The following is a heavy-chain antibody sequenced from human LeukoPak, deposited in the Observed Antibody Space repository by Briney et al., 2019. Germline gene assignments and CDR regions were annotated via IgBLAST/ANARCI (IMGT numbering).Heavy chain of an antibody. Sequence: GRSLRLSCAASGLTVSTNYTSWVRQAPGKGLEWVSIIQSGGSTYYGDSVKGRFIISRDNSKNTVYLQMHILSAADTAVYYGARADRALAGTFRGFAYWGQGTLVTVYS. V-gene: IGHV3-53*01. J-gene: IGHJ4*02. CDR1: GLTVSTNY. D-gene: IGHD6-19*01. CDR2: IQSGGST. CDR3: ARADRALAGTFRGFAY.